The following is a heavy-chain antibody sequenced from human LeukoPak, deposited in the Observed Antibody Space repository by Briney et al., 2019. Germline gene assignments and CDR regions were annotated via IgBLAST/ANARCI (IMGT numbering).Heavy chain of an antibody. Sequence: PSETLSLTCAVYGGSFSGYYWSWIRQPPGKGLEWIGELYHSGSTNYNPSLKSRVTISVDTSKNQFSLKLSSVTAADTAVYYCARGSEEMTTVTEHPKSCYFDYWGQGTLVTVSS. CDR3: ARGSEEMTTVTEHPKSCYFDY. CDR1: GGSFSGYY. V-gene: IGHV4-34*01. CDR2: LYHSGST. D-gene: IGHD4-17*01. J-gene: IGHJ4*02.